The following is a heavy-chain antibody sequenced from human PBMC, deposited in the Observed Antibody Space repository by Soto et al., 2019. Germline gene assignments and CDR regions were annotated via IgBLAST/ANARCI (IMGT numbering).Heavy chain of an antibody. V-gene: IGHV4-59*01. CDR2: IYYSGST. CDR1: GGSISSYY. J-gene: IGHJ4*02. Sequence: SETLCLTCSVSGGSISSYYWSWIRQPPGKGLEWIGYIYYSGSTNYNPSLKSRVTMSVDTSKNQFSLKLSSVTAADTAVYYCARGGYVWGSYRYYFDYWGQGTLVTVS. CDR3: ARGGYVWGSYRYYFDY. D-gene: IGHD3-16*02.